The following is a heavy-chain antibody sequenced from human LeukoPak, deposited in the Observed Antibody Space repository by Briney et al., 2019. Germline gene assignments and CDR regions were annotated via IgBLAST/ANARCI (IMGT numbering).Heavy chain of an antibody. CDR1: GGSIISSDYH. Sequence: TLSLTCTVSGGSIISSDYHWGWIRQPPGKGLEWIGYIYYSGSTYYNPSLKSRVTISVDTSKNQFSLKLSSVTAADTAVYYCAARRRDWFDPWGQGTLVTVSS. J-gene: IGHJ5*02. CDR3: AARRRDWFDP. CDR2: IYYSGST. V-gene: IGHV4-30-4*08.